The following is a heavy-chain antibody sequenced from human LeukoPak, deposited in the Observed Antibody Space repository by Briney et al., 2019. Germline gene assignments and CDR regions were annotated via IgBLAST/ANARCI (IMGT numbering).Heavy chain of an antibody. D-gene: IGHD3-10*01. V-gene: IGHV4-39*01. Sequence: KSSETLSLTCTVSGGSITSSNYYWGWIRQPPGKGLEWIGTIYYSGSTYYNPSLKGRVTISVDASKNQFSLRLTSVTAADTAVYYCASYYYDSGTFYTKYFDPWGQGTLATVSS. CDR3: ASYYYDSGTFYTKYFDP. J-gene: IGHJ5*02. CDR1: GGSITSSNYY. CDR2: IYYSGST.